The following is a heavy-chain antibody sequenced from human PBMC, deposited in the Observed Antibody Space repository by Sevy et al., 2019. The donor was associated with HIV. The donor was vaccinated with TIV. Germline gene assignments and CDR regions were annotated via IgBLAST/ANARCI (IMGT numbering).Heavy chain of an antibody. Sequence: SETLSLTCTVSGGSISSGDYYWSWIRQPPGKGLEWIGYIYYSGSTYYNPSLKSRVTISVDTSKNQFSLKLSSATAADTAVYYCAREGSGWVNWFDPWGQGTLVTVSS. CDR1: GGSISSGDYY. CDR2: IYYSGST. D-gene: IGHD6-19*01. J-gene: IGHJ5*02. CDR3: AREGSGWVNWFDP. V-gene: IGHV4-30-4*01.